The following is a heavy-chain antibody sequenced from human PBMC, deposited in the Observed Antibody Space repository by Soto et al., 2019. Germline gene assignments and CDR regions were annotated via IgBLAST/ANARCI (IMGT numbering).Heavy chain of an antibody. CDR3: ARVGGPELGIKY. CDR2: IYYSGST. CDR1: GGSISSYY. J-gene: IGHJ4*02. Sequence: PSETLSLTCTVSGGSISSYYWSWIRQPPGKGLEWIGYIYYSGSTNYNPSLKSRVTISVDTSKNQFSLKLSSVTAADTAVYYCARVGGPELGIKYWGQGTLVTVSS. V-gene: IGHV4-59*01. D-gene: IGHD3-10*01.